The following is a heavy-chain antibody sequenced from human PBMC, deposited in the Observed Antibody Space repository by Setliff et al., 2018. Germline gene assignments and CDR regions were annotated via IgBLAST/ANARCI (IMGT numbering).Heavy chain of an antibody. D-gene: IGHD6-19*01. CDR2: VYYSGST. Sequence: SETLSLTCAVYGGSFSGYYWSWIRQPPGKGLEWIGYVYYSGSTNYNPSLKSRVTIAVDTSKNQFSLKLSSVTAADTAVYYCAREQWLDPPGYYYMDVWAKGTTVTVSS. CDR3: AREQWLDPPGYYYMDV. CDR1: GGSFSGYY. V-gene: IGHV4-59*01. J-gene: IGHJ6*03.